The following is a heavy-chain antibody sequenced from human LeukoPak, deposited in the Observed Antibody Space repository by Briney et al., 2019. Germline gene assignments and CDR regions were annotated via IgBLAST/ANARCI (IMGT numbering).Heavy chain of an antibody. CDR3: AKIVGASNGYFDY. Sequence: APVKVSCKASGYTFTNYYIHWVRQAPGQGLEWMGIINPSIGTTSCAQKFQGRITMTRDTSTSTIYMELSSLRSEDTAVYYCAKIVGASNGYFDYWGQGTLVTVSS. J-gene: IGHJ4*02. CDR1: GYTFTNYY. V-gene: IGHV1-46*01. CDR2: INPSIGTT. D-gene: IGHD1-26*01.